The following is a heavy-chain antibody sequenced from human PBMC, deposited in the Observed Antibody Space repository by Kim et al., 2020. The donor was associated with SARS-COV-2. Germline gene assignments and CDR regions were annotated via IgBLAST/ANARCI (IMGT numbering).Heavy chain of an antibody. CDR3: ASVGVPSAAYYYGMDV. V-gene: IGHV3-21*01. Sequence: SVKGRFPIPRDNAKNSLYLQMDSLRAEDTAVYYCASVGVPSAAYYYGMDVWGQGTTVTVSS. D-gene: IGHD2-2*01. J-gene: IGHJ6*02.